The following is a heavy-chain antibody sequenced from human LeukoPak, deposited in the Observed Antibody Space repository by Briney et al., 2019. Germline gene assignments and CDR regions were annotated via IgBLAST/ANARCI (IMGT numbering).Heavy chain of an antibody. D-gene: IGHD2-21*01. CDR2: INPQGDIT. J-gene: IGHJ5*02. CDR1: GYTFTKYL. V-gene: IGHV1-46*01. Sequence: ASVRVSCKTSGYTFTKYLIHWVRQAPGQGLEWMGTINPQGDITNYAQRFQGRITLTEDTSTSTVYMELSSLTSEDTAVYYCARPSYCVADNCGYWLDPWGPGTLVTVSS. CDR3: ARPSYCVADNCGYWLDP.